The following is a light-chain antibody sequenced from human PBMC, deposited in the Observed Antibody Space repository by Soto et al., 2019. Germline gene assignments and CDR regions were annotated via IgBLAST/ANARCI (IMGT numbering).Light chain of an antibody. CDR2: GNS. V-gene: IGLV1-40*01. CDR1: SSNIGAGYD. Sequence: QSVLTQPPSVSGAPGQRVTISCTGSSSNIGAGYDVHWYLHLPGTAPKLLIFGNSHRPSGVPDRFSASKSGTSASLAITGLQAEDEADYYCQSYDNTLSGVVLGGGTKLTVL. CDR3: QSYDNTLSGVV. J-gene: IGLJ2*01.